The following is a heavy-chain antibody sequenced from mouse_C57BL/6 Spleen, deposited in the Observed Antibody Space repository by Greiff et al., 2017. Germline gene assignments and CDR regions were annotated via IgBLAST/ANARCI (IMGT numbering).Heavy chain of an antibody. D-gene: IGHD3-3*01. CDR3: ARYLDNFDY. CDR2: IRNKANGYTT. Sequence: DVKLVESGGGLVQPGGSLSLSCAASGFTFTDYYMSWVRQPPGKALEWLGFIRNKANGYTTEYSASVKGRFTISRDNSQSILYLQMNALGAEDSATYYCARYLDNFDYWGQGTTLTVSS. J-gene: IGHJ2*01. CDR1: GFTFTDYY. V-gene: IGHV7-3*01.